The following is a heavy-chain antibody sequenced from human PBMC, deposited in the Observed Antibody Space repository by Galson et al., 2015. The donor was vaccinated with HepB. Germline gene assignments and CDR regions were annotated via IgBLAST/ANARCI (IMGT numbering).Heavy chain of an antibody. D-gene: IGHD2-2*01. CDR3: ATSPVYCSSTSCYRFFDH. Sequence: SLRLSCAASGFTFDNHRMHWVRQAPGKGLVWVSRINRDGTTTTYAGSVEGRFTVSRDNAKNTLYLQMNSLRAEDTAVYYCATSPVYCSSTSCYRFFDHWGQGTLVTVSS. J-gene: IGHJ4*02. CDR2: INRDGTTT. V-gene: IGHV3-74*01. CDR1: GFTFDNHR.